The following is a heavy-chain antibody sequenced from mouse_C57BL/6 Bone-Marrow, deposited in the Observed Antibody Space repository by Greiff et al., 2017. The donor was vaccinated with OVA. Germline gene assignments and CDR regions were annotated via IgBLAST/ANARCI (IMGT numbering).Heavy chain of an antibody. CDR3: ARHIGT. D-gene: IGHD4-1*01. CDR2: ISSGGSYT. V-gene: IGHV5-6*01. CDR1: GFTFSSYG. Sequence: EVNVVESGGDLVKPGGSLKLSCAASGFTFSSYGMSWVRQTPDKRLEWVATISSGGSYTYYPDSVKGRFTISRDNAKNTLYLQMSSLKSEDTAMYYCARHIGTWGQGTTLTVSS. J-gene: IGHJ2*01.